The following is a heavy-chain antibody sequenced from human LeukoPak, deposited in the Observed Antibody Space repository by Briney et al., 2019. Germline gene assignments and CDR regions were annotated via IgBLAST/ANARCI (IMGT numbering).Heavy chain of an antibody. CDR2: ISYDGSNK. V-gene: IGHV3-30*03. D-gene: IGHD5-12*01. Sequence: PGRSLRLSCAASGFTFSSYGMHWVRQAPGKGLEWVAVISYDGSNKYYADSVKGRFTISRDNSKNTLYLQMNGLRAEDTAVYYCARERGGYDSEIFDYWGQGTLVTVSS. CDR1: GFTFSSYG. CDR3: ARERGGYDSEIFDY. J-gene: IGHJ4*02.